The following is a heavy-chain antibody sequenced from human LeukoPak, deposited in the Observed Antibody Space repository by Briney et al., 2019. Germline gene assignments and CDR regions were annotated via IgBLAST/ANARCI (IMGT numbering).Heavy chain of an antibody. CDR3: ARGRPGGIHDYSNYFDY. CDR1: GYTFTSYY. D-gene: IGHD4-11*01. V-gene: IGHV1-46*01. Sequence: GASVKVSCKASGYTFTSYYMHWVRQAPGQGLEWMGIINPSGGSTSYAQKFQGRVTMTRDTSTSTVYMELSSLRSEDTAVYYCARGRPGGIHDYSNYFDYWGQGTLVTVSS. CDR2: INPSGGST. J-gene: IGHJ4*02.